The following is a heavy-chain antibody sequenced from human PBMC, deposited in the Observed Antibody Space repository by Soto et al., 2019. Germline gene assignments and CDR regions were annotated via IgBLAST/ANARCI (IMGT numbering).Heavy chain of an antibody. CDR1: GGTFSSYA. CDR3: ARARGRHGYSDC. D-gene: IGHD5-18*01. Sequence: SVKVSCKASGGTFSSYAISWVRQAPGQGLEWMGGIIPIFGTANYAQKFQGRVTITADESTSTAYMELSSLRSEDTAVYYCARARGRHGYSDCWGQGTLVTVSS. CDR2: IIPIFGTA. V-gene: IGHV1-69*13. J-gene: IGHJ4*02.